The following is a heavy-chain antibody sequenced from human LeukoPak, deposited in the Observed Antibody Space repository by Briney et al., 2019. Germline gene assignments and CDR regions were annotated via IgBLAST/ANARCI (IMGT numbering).Heavy chain of an antibody. V-gene: IGHV3-23*01. CDR2: ISGGGGST. Sequence: GGSLRLSCAASGSTFSSYAMIWVRQAPGKGLEWVSAISGGGGSTYYADSVKGRFTISRDNAKSTLYLQMNSLRDADTAVYYCAKAGWLQLWLRPFHYWAEGPL. CDR1: GSTFSSYA. CDR3: AKAGWLQLWLRPFHY. D-gene: IGHD5-18*01. J-gene: IGHJ4*02.